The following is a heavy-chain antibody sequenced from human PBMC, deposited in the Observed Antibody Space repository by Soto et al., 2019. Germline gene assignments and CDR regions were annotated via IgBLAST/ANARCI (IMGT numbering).Heavy chain of an antibody. V-gene: IGHV3-23*01. CDR2: ISGSGIST. CDR3: AKEPVGPDWYFDL. J-gene: IGHJ2*01. CDR1: GFTFRSYA. Sequence: DVQLLESGGGLVQPGGSLRLSCAASGFTFRSYAMSWVRQAPGKGLEWVSGISGSGISTHYADSVKGRFTVSRDNSKNTLYLQMNSLRAEDTAVYNCAKEPVGPDWYFDLWGXGXLVTVSS.